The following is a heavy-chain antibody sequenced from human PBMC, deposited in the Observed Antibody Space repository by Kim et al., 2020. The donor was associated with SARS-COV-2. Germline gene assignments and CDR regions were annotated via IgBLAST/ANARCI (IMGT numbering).Heavy chain of an antibody. CDR1: GGSISTYY. V-gene: IGHV4-59*01. CDR2: IYYSGSS. Sequence: SETLSLTCTVSGGSISTYYWSWIRQPPGKGLEWIGYIYYSGSSTYNPSLKSRVTMSVDTSKNQFSLNLSAVSDADTAIYYCARVTGDFLSLFDSWGQGTLVPVSS. CDR3: ARVTGDFLSLFDS. J-gene: IGHJ4*02. D-gene: IGHD3-3*01.